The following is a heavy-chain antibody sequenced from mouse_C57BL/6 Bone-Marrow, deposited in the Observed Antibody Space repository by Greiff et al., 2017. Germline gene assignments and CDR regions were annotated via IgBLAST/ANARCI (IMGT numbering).Heavy chain of an antibody. Sequence: VQLQQPGAELVMPGASVKLSCKASGYTFTSYWMHWVKQRPGQGLEWIGEIDPSDSYTNYNQKFKGKSTLTVEKSSSTAYMQLSSLTSEDSAVYYCARSAGNYFDYWGQGTTLTVSS. CDR2: IDPSDSYT. CDR3: ARSAGNYFDY. CDR1: GYTFTSYW. J-gene: IGHJ2*01. V-gene: IGHV1-69*01.